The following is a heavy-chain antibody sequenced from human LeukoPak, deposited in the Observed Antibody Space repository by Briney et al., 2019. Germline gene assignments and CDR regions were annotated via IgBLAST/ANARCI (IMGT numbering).Heavy chain of an antibody. V-gene: IGHV4-31*03. CDR2: IYYSGST. CDR3: ARDGSMVRGVITF. Sequence: SETLSLTCTVSGGSISSGGYYCSWIRQHPGNGLEWIGYIYYSGSTYYNPSLKSRVTISVDTSKNQFSLKLSSVTAADTAVYYCARDGSMVRGVITFWGQGTLVTVSS. CDR1: GGSISSGGYY. J-gene: IGHJ4*02. D-gene: IGHD3-10*01.